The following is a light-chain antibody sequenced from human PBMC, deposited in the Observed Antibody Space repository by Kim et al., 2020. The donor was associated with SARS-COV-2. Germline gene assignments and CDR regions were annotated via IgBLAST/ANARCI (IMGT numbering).Light chain of an antibody. CDR3: ASDTTASTLI. Sequence: GQSITISCTGNSSDVGLFDSVSWYQQHPGKAPKLMIYDVTYRPSGVSIRFSGSKSGNTASLTISGLQAEDEADYYCASDTTASTLIFGGGTKVTVL. J-gene: IGLJ2*01. CDR2: DVT. V-gene: IGLV2-14*03. CDR1: SSDVGLFDS.